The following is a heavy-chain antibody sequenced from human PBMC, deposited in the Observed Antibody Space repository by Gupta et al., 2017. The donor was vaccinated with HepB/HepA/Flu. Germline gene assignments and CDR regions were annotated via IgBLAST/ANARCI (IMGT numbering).Heavy chain of an antibody. CDR2: IIPLFGTI. CDR3: ATGKSRYYFDF. J-gene: IGHJ4*02. V-gene: IGHV1-69*01. D-gene: IGHD3-9*01. Sequence: QVHLVQSGAEVKKPGSSVKISVKASGGTFNKYSFTWLRQAPGQGLEWMGVIIPLFGTIDYSQNFQGRLKIATDDSTTTAYMEMSRLTFDDTALYYCATGKSRYYFDFWGQGTLLTVSP. CDR1: GGTFNKYS.